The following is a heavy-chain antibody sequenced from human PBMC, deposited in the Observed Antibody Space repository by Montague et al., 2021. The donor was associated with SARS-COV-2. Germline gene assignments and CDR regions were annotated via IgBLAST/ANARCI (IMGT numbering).Heavy chain of an antibody. CDR2: IYHSGST. J-gene: IGHJ4*01. V-gene: IGHV4-4*02. D-gene: IGHD3-16*01. CDR3: ARAPGGGTVDYFDY. CDR1: GGSISSSNW. Sequence: SETLSLTCAVSGGSISSSNWWRCVRQHPGKGLAWFGGIYHSGSTNYNPSLKGRVTISADKSKNQFSLKLSSVTAADTAVYYCARAPGGGTVDYFDYWGQEPWSPSPQ.